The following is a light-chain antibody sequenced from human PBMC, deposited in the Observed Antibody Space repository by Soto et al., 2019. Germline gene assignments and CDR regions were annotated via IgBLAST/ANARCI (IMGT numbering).Light chain of an antibody. CDR1: QSISSR. CDR2: DAS. Sequence: DIQMTQSPSTLSASVGDRVTITCRASQSISSRLAWYQQKPGKAPKLLIYDASSLESGVPSRFSGSGSGTEFTLTISSLQPEDFATYYCQKYNSSPWTFGQGTKLEIK. J-gene: IGKJ2*02. V-gene: IGKV1-5*01. CDR3: QKYNSSPWT.